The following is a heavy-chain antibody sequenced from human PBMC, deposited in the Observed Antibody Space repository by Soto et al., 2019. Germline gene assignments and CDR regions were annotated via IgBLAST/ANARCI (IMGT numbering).Heavy chain of an antibody. CDR2: IKSKTDGGTT. V-gene: IGHV3-15*01. Sequence: GGSLRLSCAASGFTFSNAWMSWVRQAPGKGLEWVGRIKSKTDGGTTDYAAPVKGRFTISRDDSKNTLYLQMNSLKTEDTAVYYCTTHLGHVDAFDIWGQGTMVTVSS. CDR3: TTHLGHVDAFDI. CDR1: GFTFSNAW. J-gene: IGHJ3*02.